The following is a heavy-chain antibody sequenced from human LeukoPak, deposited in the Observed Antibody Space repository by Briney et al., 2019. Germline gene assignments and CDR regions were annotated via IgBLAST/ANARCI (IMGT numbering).Heavy chain of an antibody. CDR1: GFTFSSYA. V-gene: IGHV3-64*04. CDR2: ISSNGGST. J-gene: IGHJ4*02. Sequence: TGGSVRLSCSASGFTFSSYARHWVRQAPEKGLEYVSAISSNGGSTYYADSVKGRFTISRDNAKNSLSLQLNSLRAEDTAVYYCARAYGSGSYFGFWGQGTLVNVSS. CDR3: ARAYGSGSYFGF. D-gene: IGHD3-10*01.